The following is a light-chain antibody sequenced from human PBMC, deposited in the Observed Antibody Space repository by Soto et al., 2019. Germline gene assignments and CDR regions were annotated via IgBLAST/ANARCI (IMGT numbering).Light chain of an antibody. CDR2: GAS. CDR3: QQYGTPRSVT. Sequence: EIVLPQSPGTLSLSPGEEATISCGASQSVDSNYLAWYQQKPGQTPRLIIYGASGRADGIPPSFSGSGFGTDFTLTISKVETEDFAVYYCQQYGTPRSVTFGQGTRLETK. J-gene: IGKJ5*01. V-gene: IGKV3-20*01. CDR1: QSVDSNY.